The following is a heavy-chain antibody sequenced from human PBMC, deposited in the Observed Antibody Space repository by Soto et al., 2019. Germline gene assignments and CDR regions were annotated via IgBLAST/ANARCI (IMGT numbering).Heavy chain of an antibody. Sequence: GGSLRLSCAASGFTFSSYGMRWVRQAPGKGLEWVAVIWYDGSNKYYVDSVKGRFTISRDNSKNTLYLQMNSLRAEDTAVYYCARGGYCSSTSCYTYYYYGMDVWGQGTTVTVSS. J-gene: IGHJ6*02. V-gene: IGHV3-33*01. CDR3: ARGGYCSSTSCYTYYYYGMDV. D-gene: IGHD2-2*02. CDR1: GFTFSSYG. CDR2: IWYDGSNK.